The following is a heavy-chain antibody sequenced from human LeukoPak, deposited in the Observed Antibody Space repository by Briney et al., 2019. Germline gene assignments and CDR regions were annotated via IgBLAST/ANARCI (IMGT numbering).Heavy chain of an antibody. CDR1: GFTFSSYE. V-gene: IGHV3-48*03. CDR3: ARQQQQLWYD. Sequence: GGSLRLSCAASGFTFSSYEMNWVRQAPGRGLEWVSYISSSAGTTYYADSVKGRFTISRDNAKNSLYLQMNSLRAEDTAVYFCARQQQQLWYDWGQGTLVTVSS. J-gene: IGHJ4*02. D-gene: IGHD5-18*01. CDR2: ISSSAGTT.